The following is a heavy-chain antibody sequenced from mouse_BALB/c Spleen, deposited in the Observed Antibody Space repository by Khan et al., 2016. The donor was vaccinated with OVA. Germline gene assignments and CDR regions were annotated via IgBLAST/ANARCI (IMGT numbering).Heavy chain of an antibody. V-gene: IGHV5-6*01. Sequence: MQLEESGGDLVKPGGSLKLSCAASGFTFSSYSMSWVRQTPDKRLEWVASISSGGDYTYYPDSVKGRFTISRDNAKNTLYLQMSDLKSEDTAMXDCAGNLTGSFAYWGQGTLVTVSA. J-gene: IGHJ3*01. CDR3: AGNLTGSFAY. CDR2: ISSGGDYT. CDR1: GFTFSSYS. D-gene: IGHD4-1*01.